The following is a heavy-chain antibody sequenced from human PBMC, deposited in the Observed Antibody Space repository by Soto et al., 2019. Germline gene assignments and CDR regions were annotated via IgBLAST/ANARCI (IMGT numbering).Heavy chain of an antibody. CDR1: GGTLSSDS. V-gene: IGHV1-69*12. D-gene: IGHD2-15*01. Sequence: QVQLAQSGAEVKKPGSSVKVSCKASGGTLSSDSFSWVRQAHGHGLEWMGGIIPMFDTPIYAQKFQDRVTITADESTSTAYMQLSSLRSGDTAVYYCARSGGLDRDFNYWGQGSLVTVSS. CDR2: IIPMFDTP. CDR3: ARSGGLDRDFNY. J-gene: IGHJ4*02.